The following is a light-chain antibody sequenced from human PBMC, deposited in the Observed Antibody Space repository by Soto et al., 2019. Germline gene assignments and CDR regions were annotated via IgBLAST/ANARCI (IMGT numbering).Light chain of an antibody. V-gene: IGLV2-14*01. J-gene: IGLJ2*01. CDR3: SSYTGSSTVI. Sequence: QSALTQPASMSGSPGQSITISCTGNSSDIGGYNYISWYQQLPGKAPKFIIYDVRNRPSGVSNRFSGSRSGNTASLTISGLQAEDEAAYYCSSYTGSSTVIFVGGTKVTVL. CDR1: SSDIGGYNY. CDR2: DVR.